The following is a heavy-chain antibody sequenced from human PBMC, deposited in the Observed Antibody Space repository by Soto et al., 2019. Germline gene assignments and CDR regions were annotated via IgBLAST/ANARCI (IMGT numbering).Heavy chain of an antibody. D-gene: IGHD1-26*01. CDR2: IWYDGSNT. CDR3: ARGGSPYYFDY. V-gene: IGHV3-33*01. Sequence: QVQLVESGGGVVQPGRYLRVSCAASGLTFSSYGMHWVRQAPGKGLEWVAVIWYDGSNTYYADSVKGRFTISRDNSKNTLYLQMNSLRAEDADVYYCARGGSPYYFDYWGQGTLVTVSS. CDR1: GLTFSSYG. J-gene: IGHJ4*02.